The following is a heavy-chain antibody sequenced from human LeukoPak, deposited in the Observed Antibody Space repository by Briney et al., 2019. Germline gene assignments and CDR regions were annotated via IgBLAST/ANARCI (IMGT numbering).Heavy chain of an antibody. CDR3: TRDRITMVRGVKALDY. CDR2: IRSKAYGGTT. V-gene: IGHV3-49*04. J-gene: IGHJ4*02. Sequence: PGGSLRLSCTASGFTFGVYAMSWVRQAPGKGLEWVGFIRSKAYGGTTEYAASVKGRFTISRDDSKSIAYLQMNSLKTEDTAVHYCTRDRITMVRGVKALDYWGQGTLVTVSS. CDR1: GFTFGVYA. D-gene: IGHD3-10*01.